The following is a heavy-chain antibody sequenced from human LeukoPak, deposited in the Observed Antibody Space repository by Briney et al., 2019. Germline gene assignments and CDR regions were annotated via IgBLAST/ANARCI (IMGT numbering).Heavy chain of an antibody. Sequence: PGGSLRLSCAASGFTFDDYAMHWVRQAPGKGLEWVSGISWNSGSIGYADSVKGRFTISRDNAKNSLYLQMNSLGAEDTALYYCAKDSLEYSSSSPFDYWGQGTLVTVSS. CDR2: ISWNSGSI. V-gene: IGHV3-9*01. CDR3: AKDSLEYSSSSPFDY. CDR1: GFTFDDYA. D-gene: IGHD6-6*01. J-gene: IGHJ4*02.